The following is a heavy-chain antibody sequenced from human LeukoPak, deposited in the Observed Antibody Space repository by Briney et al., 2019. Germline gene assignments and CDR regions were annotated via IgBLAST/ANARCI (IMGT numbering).Heavy chain of an antibody. J-gene: IGHJ3*02. Sequence: GASLRLSCAASGFTLSSYAMSWVGQAPGKGLEWVSAISGSGGSTYYADSVRGRFTISRDNSKNTLYLQMNSLRAEDTAVYYCAKVIPTYYYDSSGYPAAFDIWGQGTMVTVSS. CDR3: AKVIPTYYYDSSGYPAAFDI. D-gene: IGHD3-22*01. CDR1: GFTLSSYA. V-gene: IGHV3-23*01. CDR2: ISGSGGST.